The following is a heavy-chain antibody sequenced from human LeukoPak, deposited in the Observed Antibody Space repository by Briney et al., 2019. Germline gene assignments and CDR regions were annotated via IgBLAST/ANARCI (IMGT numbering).Heavy chain of an antibody. Sequence: ASVKVSCKASGYTFTSYGISWVRQAPGQGLEWMGWISAYNGNTNYAQKLQGRVTMTRDTSTSTVYMELSSLRSEDTAVYYCVRNYYDGTPDWFDPWGQGTLVTVSS. CDR1: GYTFTSYG. V-gene: IGHV1-18*01. J-gene: IGHJ5*02. D-gene: IGHD3-16*01. CDR3: VRNYYDGTPDWFDP. CDR2: ISAYNGNT.